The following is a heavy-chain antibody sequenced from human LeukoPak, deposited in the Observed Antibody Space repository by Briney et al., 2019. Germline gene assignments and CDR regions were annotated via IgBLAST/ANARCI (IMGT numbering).Heavy chain of an antibody. Sequence: PGGSLRLSCAASGFTVSSNYMSWVRQAPGKGVEWVSVIYSGGSTHYADSVKGRFTISRDNSKNTLYPQMNSLRAEDTAVYYCVTPVVVVVGGAFDIWGQGTMVTVSS. CDR2: IYSGGST. V-gene: IGHV3-66*01. J-gene: IGHJ3*02. CDR3: VTPVVVVVGGAFDI. CDR1: GFTVSSNY. D-gene: IGHD2-15*01.